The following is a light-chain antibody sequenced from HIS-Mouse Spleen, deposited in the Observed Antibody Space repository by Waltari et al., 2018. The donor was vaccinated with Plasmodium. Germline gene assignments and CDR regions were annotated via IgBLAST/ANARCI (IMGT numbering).Light chain of an antibody. CDR1: TSDVGSYNL. Sequence: QSALTQPASVSGPPGQSITISCTGPTSDVGSYNLVPWYQQHPGKAPKLMIYEGSKRPSGVSNRFSGSKSGNTASLTISGLQAEDEADYYCCSYAGSSTYVFGTGTKVTVL. J-gene: IGLJ1*01. V-gene: IGLV2-23*01. CDR3: CSYAGSSTYV. CDR2: EGS.